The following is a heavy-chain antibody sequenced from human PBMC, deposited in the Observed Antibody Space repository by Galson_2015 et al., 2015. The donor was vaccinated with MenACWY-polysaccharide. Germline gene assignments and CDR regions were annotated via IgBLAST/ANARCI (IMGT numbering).Heavy chain of an antibody. Sequence: TLSLTCTVSGGFISSGGHYWTWIRQHPEKGLEWIAYIRGSGNSNYNPSLKSRVIISVDTSKSQFSLSLSPVTAADTAMYYCARIPYTVTSFGWGLDYWGQGILVTVSS. V-gene: IGHV4-31*03. CDR3: ARIPYTVTSFGWGLDY. D-gene: IGHD4-17*01. CDR1: GGFISSGGHY. J-gene: IGHJ4*02. CDR2: IRGSGNS.